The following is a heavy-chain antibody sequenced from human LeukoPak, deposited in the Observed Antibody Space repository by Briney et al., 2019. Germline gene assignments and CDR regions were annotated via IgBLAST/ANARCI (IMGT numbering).Heavy chain of an antibody. Sequence: ASVEVSCKASVYTFTGYYMHWVRQAPGQGLEWMGWINPNSGGTNYAQKFQGRVTMTRDTSISTAYMELSRLRSDDTAVYYCARDLGGYSGYDYGYWGQGTLVTVSS. CDR1: VYTFTGYY. V-gene: IGHV1-2*02. CDR2: INPNSGGT. J-gene: IGHJ4*02. D-gene: IGHD5-12*01. CDR3: ARDLGGYSGYDYGY.